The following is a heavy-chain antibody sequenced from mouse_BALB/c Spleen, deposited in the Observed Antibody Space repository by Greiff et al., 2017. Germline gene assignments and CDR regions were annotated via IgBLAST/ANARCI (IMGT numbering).Heavy chain of an antibody. CDR3: TRRENDYDRFAY. J-gene: IGHJ3*01. Sequence: QVQLQQPGAELVRPGASVKLSCKASGYTFTSYWINWVKQRPGQGLEWIGNIYPSDSYTNYNQKFKDKATLTVDKSSSTAYMQLSSPTSEDSAVYYCTRRENDYDRFAYWGQGTLVTVSA. CDR2: IYPSDSYT. CDR1: GYTFTSYW. D-gene: IGHD2-4*01. V-gene: IGHV1-69*02.